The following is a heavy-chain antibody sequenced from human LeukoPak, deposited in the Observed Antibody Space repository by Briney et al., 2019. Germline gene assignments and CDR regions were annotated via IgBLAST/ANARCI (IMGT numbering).Heavy chain of an antibody. Sequence: ASVKVSCKASGYTFASYDINWVRQATGQGLEWMGWMNPNGGNTGYAQKFQGRVTMTRNTSISTAYMELSSLRSEDTAVYYCATWSGFRNFDYWGQGTLVTVSS. CDR1: GYTFASYD. V-gene: IGHV1-8*01. J-gene: IGHJ4*02. D-gene: IGHD3-3*01. CDR3: ATWSGFRNFDY. CDR2: MNPNGGNT.